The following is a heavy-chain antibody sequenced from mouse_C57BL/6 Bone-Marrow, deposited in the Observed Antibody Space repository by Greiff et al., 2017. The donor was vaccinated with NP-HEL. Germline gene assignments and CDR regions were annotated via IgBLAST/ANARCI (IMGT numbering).Heavy chain of an antibody. CDR3: TRGGWESPHWYFDV. Sequence: DVKLQESGTVLARPGASVKMSCKTSGYTFTSYWMHWVKQRPGQGLEWIGAIYPGNSDTSYNQKFKGKAKLTAVTSASTAYMELSSLTNEDSAVYYCTRGGWESPHWYFDVWGTGTTVTVSS. V-gene: IGHV1-5*01. D-gene: IGHD1-1*02. CDR2: IYPGNSDT. CDR1: GYTFTSYW. J-gene: IGHJ1*03.